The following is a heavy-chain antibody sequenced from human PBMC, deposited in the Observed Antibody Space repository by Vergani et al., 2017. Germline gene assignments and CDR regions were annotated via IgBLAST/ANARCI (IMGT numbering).Heavy chain of an antibody. D-gene: IGHD3-9*01. Sequence: EVQLVESGGGLVQPGRSLRLSCAASGFTFEDYAMHWVRQAPGKGLEWVSGISWNSGSIGYADSVKGRFTISRDNAKNSLYLQMNSLRAEDTALYYCAKDRFGDYDILTGYYYDYWGQGTLVTVSS. V-gene: IGHV3-9*01. CDR1: GFTFEDYA. CDR3: AKDRFGDYDILTGYYYDY. J-gene: IGHJ4*02. CDR2: ISWNSGSI.